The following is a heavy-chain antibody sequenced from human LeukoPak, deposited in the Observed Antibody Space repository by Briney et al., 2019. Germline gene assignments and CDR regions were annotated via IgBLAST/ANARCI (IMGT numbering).Heavy chain of an antibody. CDR2: IYTSGST. CDR3: ARDLHGYDSSGYQYYFDY. V-gene: IGHV4-4*07. J-gene: IGHJ4*02. CDR1: GGSISSYY. Sequence: SETLSLTCTVSGGSISSYYWSWIRQPAGKGLEWIGRIYTSGSTNYNPSLKSRVTMSVDTSKNQISLKLSSVTAADTAVYYCARDLHGYDSSGYQYYFDYWGQGTLVTVSS. D-gene: IGHD3-22*01.